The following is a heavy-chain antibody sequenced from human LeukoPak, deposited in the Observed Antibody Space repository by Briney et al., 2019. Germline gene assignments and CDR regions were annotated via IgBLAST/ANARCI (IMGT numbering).Heavy chain of an antibody. V-gene: IGHV3-30*02. Sequence: AGGSLRLSCAASGFTFRRFAMDWVRQAPGKGLEWVAFIRFDGSKDYYADSVKGRFTISRDNSKNTLYLQMNSLRAEDTAVYYCAKDCNWNLDGAFDIWGQGTMVTVSS. J-gene: IGHJ3*02. CDR2: IRFDGSKD. D-gene: IGHD1-20*01. CDR1: GFTFRRFA. CDR3: AKDCNWNLDGAFDI.